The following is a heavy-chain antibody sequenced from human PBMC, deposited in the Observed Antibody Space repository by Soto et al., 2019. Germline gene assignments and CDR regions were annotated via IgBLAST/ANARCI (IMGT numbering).Heavy chain of an antibody. V-gene: IGHV3-30*18. CDR3: AKDGSGSLSD. Sequence: QVQLVESGGGVVQPGRSLRLSCAASGFTFSTYGIHWVRQAPGKGLEWVAFISFDGNSKYYADSVKGRFTISRDNSKNTLYLQMNILRVEDTAVYYCAKDGSGSLSDWGQGALVSVSS. J-gene: IGHJ4*02. CDR1: GFTFSTYG. D-gene: IGHD3-3*01. CDR2: ISFDGNSK.